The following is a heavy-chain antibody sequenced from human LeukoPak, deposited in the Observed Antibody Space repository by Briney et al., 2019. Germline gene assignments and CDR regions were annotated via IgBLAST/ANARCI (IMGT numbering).Heavy chain of an antibody. Sequence: GGSLRLSCAASVFPFSSYWMHWVRQVPGKGLLWVSRINSAGSATIYADSVRGRFTISRDNAKNTLYLQMSGLRVDDTAVYHCASDSPYYGMDVWGQGTTVTVSS. CDR2: INSAGSAT. CDR3: ASDSPYYGMDV. CDR1: VFPFSSYW. V-gene: IGHV3-74*01. J-gene: IGHJ6*02.